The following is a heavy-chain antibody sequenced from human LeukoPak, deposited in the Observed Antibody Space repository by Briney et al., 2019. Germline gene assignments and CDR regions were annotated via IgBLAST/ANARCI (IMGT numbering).Heavy chain of an antibody. CDR2: ISSSGSTI. D-gene: IGHD1-7*01. CDR3: TTGNWNYPPVDY. V-gene: IGHV3-48*03. CDR1: GFTFSSYD. J-gene: IGHJ4*02. Sequence: GGSLRLSCAVSGFTFSSYDVKWVRQAPGKGLEWVSFISSSGSTINYADSVNGRFTISRDDSKNTLYLQMNSLKTEDTAVYYCTTGNWNYPPVDYWGQGTLVTVSS.